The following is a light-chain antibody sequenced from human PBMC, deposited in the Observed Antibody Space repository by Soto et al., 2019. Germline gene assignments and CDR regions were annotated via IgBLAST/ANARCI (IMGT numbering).Light chain of an antibody. CDR1: SSDVGNYNL. Sequence: HSLLTQPASVSGSPGQSITISCTGTSSDVGNYNLVSWYQQHPGKAPKLMIYEGSKRPSGVSNRFSGSKSGNTASLTISILQAEDEADYYCCSYAGSSTYVFGTGTKVTVL. CDR2: EGS. CDR3: CSYAGSSTYV. J-gene: IGLJ1*01. V-gene: IGLV2-23*01.